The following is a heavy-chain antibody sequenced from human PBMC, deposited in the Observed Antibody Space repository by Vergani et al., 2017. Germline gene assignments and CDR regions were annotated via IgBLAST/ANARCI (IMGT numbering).Heavy chain of an antibody. J-gene: IGHJ6*02. Sequence: QGQLAQSGAEVKKPGASVKVSCKASGYTFTGYYMHWVRQAPGQGLEWMGWINPNSGGTNYAQKFQGRVTMTRDTSISTACMELSRLRSDATAVYYCARGAGRIAPLGGMDVWGQGTTVTVSS. V-gene: IGHV1-2*02. CDR2: INPNSGGT. CDR1: GYTFTGYY. D-gene: IGHD6-13*01. CDR3: ARGAGRIAPLGGMDV.